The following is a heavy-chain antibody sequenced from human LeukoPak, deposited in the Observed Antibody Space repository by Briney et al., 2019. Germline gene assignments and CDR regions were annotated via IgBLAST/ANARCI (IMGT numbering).Heavy chain of an antibody. V-gene: IGHV3-23*01. CDR1: GFTFSTSD. J-gene: IGHJ6*03. CDR3: AKGSCGADVSFYSYYIHV. CDR2: SHVDNGGA. Sequence: GGSLRLSCAASGFTFSTSDMTWVRQAPGKGLEWVASSHVDNGGAYYGDSVKGRFTISRDNSQNTLDLQMNGLRAEDTPIYYCAKGSCGADVSFYSYYIHVWGKGTTVTVSS. D-gene: IGHD2-21*02.